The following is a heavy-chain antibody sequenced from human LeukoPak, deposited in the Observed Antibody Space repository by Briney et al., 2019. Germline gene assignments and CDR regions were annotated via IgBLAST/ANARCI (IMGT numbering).Heavy chain of an antibody. CDR1: GGSFSGYY. J-gene: IGHJ4*02. CDR2: INHSGST. D-gene: IGHD3-22*01. V-gene: IGHV4-34*01. CDR3: ASSDYYDSSGPLYYFDY. Sequence: PSETLSLTCAVYGGSFSGYYWSWIRQPPGKGLEWIGEINHSGSTNCNPSLKSRVTISVDTSKNQFSLKLSSVTAADTAVYYCASSDYYDSSGPLYYFDYWGQGTLVTVSS.